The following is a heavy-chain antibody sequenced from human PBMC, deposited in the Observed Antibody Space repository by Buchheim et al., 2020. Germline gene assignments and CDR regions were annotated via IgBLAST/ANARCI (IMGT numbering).Heavy chain of an antibody. CDR2: IKGDGSEK. CDR1: GFNFNPNW. V-gene: IGHV3-7*03. J-gene: IGHJ4*02. CDR3: AKEER. Sequence: EVQLVQSGGGSVQPGGSLRLSCATSGFNFNPNWMSWVRQAPGKGLEWVASIKGDGSEKYYADSVEGRFTISRDNAKKALFLQMNSLGAEDTAVYYCAKEERWGQGTL.